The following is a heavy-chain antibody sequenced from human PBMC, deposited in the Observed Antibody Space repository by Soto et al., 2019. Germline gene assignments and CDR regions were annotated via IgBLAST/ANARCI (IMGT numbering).Heavy chain of an antibody. D-gene: IGHD4-17*01. J-gene: IGHJ3*02. Sequence: QVQLVQSGAEVKKPGASVKVSCKASGYIFRKSAMHWVRQAPGQRLEWMGWINVGNGNTKYLEKFQGRVTITRDTSASTSYMEVSSLGSEDTAVYYCAKGNNYCDLSRGDSFDIWGQGTMVTVSS. CDR2: INVGNGNT. CDR1: GYIFRKSA. CDR3: AKGNNYCDLSRGDSFDI. V-gene: IGHV1-3*01.